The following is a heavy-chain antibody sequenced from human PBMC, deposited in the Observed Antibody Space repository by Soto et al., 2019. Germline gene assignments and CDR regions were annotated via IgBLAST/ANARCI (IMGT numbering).Heavy chain of an antibody. CDR2: VYSGGGT. J-gene: IGHJ6*02. CDR3: ATNSYYSLGV. Sequence: SETLSLTCTVSGGSLRGYSWSWIRQSPGKGLEWIGYVYSGGGTNYSPSFMGRVTISVDTTDNQFSLKLNSVTAADTAVYYCATNSYYSLGVWGQGTTVTVSS. V-gene: IGHV4-59*01. CDR1: GGSLRGYS.